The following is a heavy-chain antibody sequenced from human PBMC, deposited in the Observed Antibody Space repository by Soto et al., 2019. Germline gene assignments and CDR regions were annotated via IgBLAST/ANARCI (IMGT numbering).Heavy chain of an antibody. D-gene: IGHD3-22*01. CDR2: VYYSGST. CDR3: ARQENYYDSSGYYQRPFDY. Sequence: SETLSLTCTVSGGSISSSSYYWGWIRQPPGKGLEWIGSVYYSGSTYYNPSLKSRVTISVDTSKNQFSLKLSSVTAADTAVYYCARQENYYDSSGYYQRPFDYWGQGTLVTVSS. J-gene: IGHJ4*02. CDR1: GGSISSSSYY. V-gene: IGHV4-39*01.